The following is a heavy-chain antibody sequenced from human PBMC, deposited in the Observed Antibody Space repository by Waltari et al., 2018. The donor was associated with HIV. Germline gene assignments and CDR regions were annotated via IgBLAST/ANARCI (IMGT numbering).Heavy chain of an antibody. J-gene: IGHJ4*02. Sequence: QVQLQQWGAGLLKPSETLSLTCAVYGGSFSGYYWSWIRQPPGKGLEWIGEIKHSGSTNYNPSLKSRVTISVDTAKNQFSLKLSSVTAADTAAYYCARGAGIFGASFYYWGQGTLVTVSS. D-gene: IGHD3-3*01. V-gene: IGHV4-34*01. CDR2: IKHSGST. CDR1: GGSFSGYY. CDR3: ARGAGIFGASFYY.